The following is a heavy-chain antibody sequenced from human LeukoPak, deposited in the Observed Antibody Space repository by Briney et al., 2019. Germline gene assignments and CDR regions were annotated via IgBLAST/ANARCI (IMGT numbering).Heavy chain of an antibody. D-gene: IGHD2/OR15-2a*01. CDR1: GGSISSYY. V-gene: IGHV4-4*07. Sequence: SSETLSLTCTVSGGSISSYYWSWIRQPAGKGLEWIGRIYTSGSTNYNPSLKSRVTMSVDTSKNQFSLKLSSVTAADTAVYYCARDLLFYYYYYMDVWGKGTTVTVSS. CDR3: ARDLLFYYYYYMDV. CDR2: IYTSGST. J-gene: IGHJ6*03.